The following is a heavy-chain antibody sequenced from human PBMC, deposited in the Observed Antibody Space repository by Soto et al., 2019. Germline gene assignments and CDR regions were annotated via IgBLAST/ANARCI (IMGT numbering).Heavy chain of an antibody. Sequence: GASVKVSCKASGYTFTGYYMHWVRQAPGQGLEWMGWINPNSGGTNYAQKFQGWVTMTRDTSISTAYMELSRLRSDDTAVYYCARDGPSYDILYGMDVWGQGTTVTVSS. CDR1: GYTFTGYY. CDR3: ARDGPSYDILYGMDV. J-gene: IGHJ6*02. V-gene: IGHV1-2*04. D-gene: IGHD3-9*01. CDR2: INPNSGGT.